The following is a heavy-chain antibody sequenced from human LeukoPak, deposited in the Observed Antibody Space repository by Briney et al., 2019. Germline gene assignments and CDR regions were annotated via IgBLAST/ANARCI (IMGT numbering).Heavy chain of an antibody. CDR2: IYGGGST. CDR1: EFTVSSNY. J-gene: IGHJ4*02. D-gene: IGHD1-26*01. Sequence: GGSLRLSCAASEFTVSSNYMSWVRQAPGKGLEWVSVIYGGGSTYYADSVKGRFSISRDNSKNTLYLQMNSLRAEDTAVYYCARDTRELLGGLVDYWGQGTLVTVSS. CDR3: ARDTRELLGGLVDY. V-gene: IGHV3-66*01.